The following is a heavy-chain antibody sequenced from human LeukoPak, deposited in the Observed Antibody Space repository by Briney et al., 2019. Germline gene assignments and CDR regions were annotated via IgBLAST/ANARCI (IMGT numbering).Heavy chain of an antibody. CDR2: INHSGNT. Sequence: SETLSLTCGVYGGSLSRYYWSWIRQPPGKGLEWIGEINHSGNTNYNPSLKSRATISVDTSKNQFSLKLSSVTAADTAVYYCAREGDRGYSYGYWGQGTLVTVSS. D-gene: IGHD5-18*01. CDR1: GGSLSRYY. CDR3: AREGDRGYSYGY. V-gene: IGHV4-34*01. J-gene: IGHJ4*02.